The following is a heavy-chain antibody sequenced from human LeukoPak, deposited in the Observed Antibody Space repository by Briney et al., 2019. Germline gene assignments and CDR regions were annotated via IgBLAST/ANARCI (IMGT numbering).Heavy chain of an antibody. CDR2: ISNDGSTK. CDR3: AKAAYCTSTSCHFSGYAQRPLDS. Sequence: PGRSLRLSCAASGFTFNMYGMHWVRQAPGKGLEWVAGISNDGSTKDYADSVKGRFTISRDISKKSMFLQMNSLRAEDTAVYYCAKAAYCTSTSCHFSGYAQRPLDSWGQGTLVTVSS. CDR1: GFTFNMYG. J-gene: IGHJ4*02. V-gene: IGHV3-30*18. D-gene: IGHD2-2*01.